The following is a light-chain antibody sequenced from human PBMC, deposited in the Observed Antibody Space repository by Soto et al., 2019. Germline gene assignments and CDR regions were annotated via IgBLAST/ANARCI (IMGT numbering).Light chain of an antibody. J-gene: IGKJ5*01. CDR2: GAS. CDR1: QSVSSD. Sequence: EIVMTQSPGTLSVSPGERATLYCRASQSVSSDLAWYQQKLGQAPRLLMYGASTRATGIPARFSGSGSGTEFTLTISSLQSEDFAVYYCQQYHNWPPGTFGQGTRLEIK. CDR3: QQYHNWPPGT. V-gene: IGKV3-15*01.